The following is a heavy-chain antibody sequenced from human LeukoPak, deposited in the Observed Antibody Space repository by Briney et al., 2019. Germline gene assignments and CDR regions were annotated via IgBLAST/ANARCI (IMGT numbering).Heavy chain of an antibody. Sequence: PSETLSLTCTVSGGSISSSSYYWGWIRQPPGKGLERIGSIYYSGSTYYNPSLKSRVTISVDTSKNQFSLKLSSVTAADTAVYYCARHRVSQEYSSSFYYYYMDVWGKGTTVTVSS. D-gene: IGHD6-6*01. V-gene: IGHV4-39*01. CDR3: ARHRVSQEYSSSFYYYYMDV. CDR1: GGSISSSSYY. CDR2: IYYSGST. J-gene: IGHJ6*03.